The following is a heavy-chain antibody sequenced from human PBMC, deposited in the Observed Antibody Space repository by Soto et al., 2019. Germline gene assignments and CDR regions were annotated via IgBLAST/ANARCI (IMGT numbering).Heavy chain of an antibody. D-gene: IGHD1-26*01. Sequence: EVQLVESGGGLVQPGRSLRLSCAASGFTFDDYAMHWVRQVPGEGLEWVSGISWNSASIGYADSVKGRFTISRDNAKNSLYLQMNSLRAGDTALYYCARDGGSGIVSFTALDFWGQGTLVTVSS. J-gene: IGHJ4*02. V-gene: IGHV3-9*01. CDR3: ARDGGSGIVSFTALDF. CDR1: GFTFDDYA. CDR2: ISWNSASI.